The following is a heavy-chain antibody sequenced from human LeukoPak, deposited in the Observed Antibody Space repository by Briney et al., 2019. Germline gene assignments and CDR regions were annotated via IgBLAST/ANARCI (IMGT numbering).Heavy chain of an antibody. D-gene: IGHD3-22*01. J-gene: IGHJ5*02. CDR3: ARNREYYYDSSGYYCWFDP. Sequence: GGSLRLSCAASGFTFSNYAMSWVRQAPGKGLEWVSAITGGGSGIYYADSMKSRFTISRDNSKNTLYLQINSLRAEDTAVYYCARNREYYYDSSGYYCWFDPWGQGTLVTVSS. CDR2: ITGGGSGI. V-gene: IGHV3-23*01. CDR1: GFTFSNYA.